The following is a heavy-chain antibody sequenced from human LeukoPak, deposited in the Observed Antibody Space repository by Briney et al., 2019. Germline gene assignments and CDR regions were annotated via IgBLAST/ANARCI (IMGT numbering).Heavy chain of an antibody. Sequence: GGSLRLSCAASGFTFGDYGMSWVRQAPGKGLEWVSGINWNGGSTGYADSVKGRFTISRDNAKNSLYLQMNSLRAEDTALYYCARDLRYCSSTSCYAGFIYMDVWGKGTTVTVSS. CDR3: ARDLRYCSSTSCYAGFIYMDV. V-gene: IGHV3-20*04. CDR2: INWNGGST. D-gene: IGHD2-2*01. J-gene: IGHJ6*03. CDR1: GFTFGDYG.